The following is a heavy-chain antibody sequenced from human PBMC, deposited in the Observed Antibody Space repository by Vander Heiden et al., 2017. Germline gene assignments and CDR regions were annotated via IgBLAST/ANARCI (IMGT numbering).Heavy chain of an antibody. D-gene: IGHD3-9*01. V-gene: IGHV3-9*01. Sequence: EVQLVESGGGLVQPGRSLRLSCAASGFTFDDYAMHWVRQAPGKGLEWVSGINWNSGKIAYADSVKGRFTVSRDNAKNSLYLQMNSLRTEDTALYYCAKGSSSYDIYYYYGLDVWGQGTTVTVSS. CDR1: GFTFDDYA. J-gene: IGHJ6*02. CDR3: AKGSSSYDIYYYYGLDV. CDR2: INWNSGKI.